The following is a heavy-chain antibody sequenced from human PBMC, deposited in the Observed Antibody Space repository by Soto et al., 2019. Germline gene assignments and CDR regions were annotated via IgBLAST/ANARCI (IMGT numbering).Heavy chain of an antibody. J-gene: IGHJ4*02. V-gene: IGHV4-30-4*01. CDR2: IYNTGNT. Sequence: PSETLSLTCTVSGGSVSSGNYYRSWVRQPPGKGLEWVAYIYNTGNTYYNPSLKSRVTMSIDTSQNQFSLKLSSVTAADTAVYYCARVTYYFDTSGEPRDSWGQGTLVTVSS. D-gene: IGHD3-9*01. CDR1: GGSVSSGNYY. CDR3: ARVTYYFDTSGEPRDS.